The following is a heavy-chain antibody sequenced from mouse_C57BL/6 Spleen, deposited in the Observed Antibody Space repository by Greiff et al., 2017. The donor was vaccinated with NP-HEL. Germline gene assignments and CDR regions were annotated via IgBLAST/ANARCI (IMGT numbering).Heavy chain of an antibody. CDR2: IHPNSGST. CDR3: ARYPSYYGSSLWFAY. CDR1: GYTFTSYW. D-gene: IGHD1-1*01. Sequence: VQLQQPGAELVKPGASVKLSCKASGYTFTSYWMHWVKQRPGQGLEWIGMIHPNSGSTNYNEKFKSKATLTVDKSSSTAYMQLSSLTSEDSAVYYCARYPSYYGSSLWFAYWGQGTLVTVSA. V-gene: IGHV1-64*01. J-gene: IGHJ3*01.